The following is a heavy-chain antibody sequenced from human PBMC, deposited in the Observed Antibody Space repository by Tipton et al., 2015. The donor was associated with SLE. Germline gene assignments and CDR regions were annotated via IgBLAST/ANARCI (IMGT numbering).Heavy chain of an antibody. J-gene: IGHJ6*02. CDR3: ARLDSSGSYGIDD. D-gene: IGHD3-22*01. V-gene: IGHV3-11*04. CDR2: ISGSGGTI. Sequence: SLRLSCVASGLTFSDHYMSWVRQAPGKGLEWVSYISGSGGTIYYADSVRGRFTISRDNAKNSLNLQMNSLRVEDAAVYYCARLDSSGSYGIDDWGQGTTVTVSS. CDR1: GLTFSDHY.